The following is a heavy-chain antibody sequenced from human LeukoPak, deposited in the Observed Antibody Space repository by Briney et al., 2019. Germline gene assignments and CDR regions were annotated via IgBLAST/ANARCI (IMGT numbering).Heavy chain of an antibody. D-gene: IGHD2-21*02. Sequence: ASVKVSCKASGYSFSNFHINWVLQASGQGLEWIGWMSPKTGDRGYALKFQGRVTMTSDTSEGTVYMEVHSLTSDDSAVYYCARTPPKGDIDTWGQGTMVTVSS. CDR3: ARTPPKGDIDT. CDR1: GYSFSNFH. CDR2: MSPKTGDR. V-gene: IGHV1-8*01. J-gene: IGHJ5*02.